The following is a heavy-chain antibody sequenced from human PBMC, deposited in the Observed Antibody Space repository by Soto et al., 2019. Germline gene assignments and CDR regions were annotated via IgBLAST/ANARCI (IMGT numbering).Heavy chain of an antibody. D-gene: IGHD6-19*01. J-gene: IGHJ6*02. V-gene: IGHV4-34*01. CDR2: INHSGST. CDR1: GGSFSGYY. CDR3: ARDGEAGTGYYYYGMDV. Sequence: KSSETLSLTCAVYGGSFSGYYWSWIRQPPGKGLEWIGEINHSGSTNYNPSLKSRVTISVDTSKNQFSLKLSSVTAADTAVYYCARDGEAGTGYYYYGMDVWGQGTTVTVSS.